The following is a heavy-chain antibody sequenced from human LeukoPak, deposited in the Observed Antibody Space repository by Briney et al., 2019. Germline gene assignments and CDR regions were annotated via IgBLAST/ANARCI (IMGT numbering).Heavy chain of an antibody. J-gene: IGHJ4*02. CDR3: ARGVVTAIIDY. CDR1: GLTVTDTY. CDR2: ISWNSGSI. D-gene: IGHD2-21*02. V-gene: IGHV3-9*01. Sequence: PGGSLRLSCAASGLTVTDTYMSWVRQAPGKGLEWVSGISWNSGSIGYADSVKGRFTISRDNAKNSLYLQMNSLRAEDTALYYCARGVVTAIIDYWGQGTLVTVSS.